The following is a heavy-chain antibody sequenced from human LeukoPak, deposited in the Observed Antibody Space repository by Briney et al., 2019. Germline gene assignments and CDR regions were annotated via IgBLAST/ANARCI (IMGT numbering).Heavy chain of an antibody. J-gene: IGHJ2*01. V-gene: IGHV4-61*02. CDR1: GGSISSGSYY. CDR3: ARATSKLGPSSFDL. Sequence: SQTLSLTCTVSGGSISSGSYYWSWIRQPAGKGLEWIGRIYTSGSTNYNPSLKSRVTISVDTSKNQFSLKLSSVTAADTAVYYCARATSKLGPSSFDLWGRGTLVTVSS. D-gene: IGHD7-27*01. CDR2: IYTSGST.